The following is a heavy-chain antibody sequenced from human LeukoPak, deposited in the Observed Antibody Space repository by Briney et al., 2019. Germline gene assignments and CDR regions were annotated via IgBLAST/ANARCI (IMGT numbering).Heavy chain of an antibody. CDR3: VRDQGGAVSY. Sequence: GGSLRLSCAASGLTFSSYGMSWVRQAPGKGLEWVSYISSLSGTIYYADSVKGRFIISRDNAKSSLFLQMNSLRAEDTSVYYCVRDQGGAVSYWGQGTLVTVSS. V-gene: IGHV3-48*01. CDR1: GLTFSSYG. J-gene: IGHJ4*02. D-gene: IGHD3-16*01. CDR2: ISSLSGTI.